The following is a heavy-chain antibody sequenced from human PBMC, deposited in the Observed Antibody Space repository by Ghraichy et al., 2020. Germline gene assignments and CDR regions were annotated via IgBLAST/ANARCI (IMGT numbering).Heavy chain of an antibody. CDR1: GFTFSSYA. CDR3: AKELVGASSGDYYFDY. D-gene: IGHD1-26*01. CDR2: ISAYGGST. J-gene: IGHJ4*02. Sequence: GESLNISCAASGFTFSSYAMSWVRQAPGKGLEWVSAISAYGGSTYYADSVKGRFTISRDNSKNTLYLQMNSLRAEDTVIYYCAKELVGASSGDYYFDYWGQGTLVTVSS. V-gene: IGHV3-23*01.